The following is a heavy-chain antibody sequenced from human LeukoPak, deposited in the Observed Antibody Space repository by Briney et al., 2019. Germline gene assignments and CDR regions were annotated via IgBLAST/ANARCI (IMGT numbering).Heavy chain of an antibody. CDR2: IYYSGST. V-gene: IGHV4-39*07. D-gene: IGHD2-15*01. J-gene: IGHJ4*02. CDR3: RVVVAAAFDY. CDR1: GGSISSSSYY. Sequence: SETLSLTCTVSGGSISSSSYYWGWLRQPPGKGLEWIGSIYYSGSTYYNPSLKSRVTISVDTSKNQFSLKLSSVTAADTAVYYCRVVVAAAFDYWGQGTLVTVSS.